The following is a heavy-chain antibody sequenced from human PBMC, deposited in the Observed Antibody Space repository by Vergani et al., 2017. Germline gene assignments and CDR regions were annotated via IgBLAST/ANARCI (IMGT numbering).Heavy chain of an antibody. J-gene: IGHJ6*02. CDR3: ARDTLGGYCSGSSCHYGMDV. Sequence: QVQLVQSGSEVKKPGASVKVSCRASGYTFTNYALNWVRQAPGQGLEWMGWINSNSGNPTYAQGFKGRFVFSLDSSVSTAYLQISSLKAEDTAIYYCARDTLGGYCSGSSCHYGMDVWGQGTTVTVSS. D-gene: IGHD2-15*01. CDR1: GYTFTNYA. V-gene: IGHV7-4-1*02. CDR2: INSNSGNP.